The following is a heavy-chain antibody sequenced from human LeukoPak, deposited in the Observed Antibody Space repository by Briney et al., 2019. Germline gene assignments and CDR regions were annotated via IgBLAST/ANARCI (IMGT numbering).Heavy chain of an antibody. Sequence: GGSLRLSCSASGFTFRTYGIHWVRQAPGKGLEWVAVISYDGNHENYADPVKGRFTISRDNSKNTLYLQMNSLRPEDTAVYYCARDPIPMTTVTTWSGFDYWGQGTLVTVSS. CDR2: ISYDGNHE. CDR3: ARDPIPMTTVTTWSGFDY. CDR1: GFTFRTYG. V-gene: IGHV3-30*03. J-gene: IGHJ4*02. D-gene: IGHD4-17*01.